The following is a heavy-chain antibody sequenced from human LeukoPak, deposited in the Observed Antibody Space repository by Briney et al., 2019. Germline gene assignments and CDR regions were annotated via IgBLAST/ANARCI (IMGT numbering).Heavy chain of an antibody. Sequence: GGSLRLSCVASGFTFSSYAMSWVRQAPGKGLEWVSSFSGSGGSIYYADSVKGRFTISRDNAKNSLYLQMNSLRAEDTAVYYCARDTIAVAGTYLHDAFDIWGQGTMVTVSS. CDR3: ARDTIAVAGTYLHDAFDI. CDR1: GFTFSSYA. CDR2: FSGSGGSI. V-gene: IGHV3-23*01. D-gene: IGHD6-19*01. J-gene: IGHJ3*02.